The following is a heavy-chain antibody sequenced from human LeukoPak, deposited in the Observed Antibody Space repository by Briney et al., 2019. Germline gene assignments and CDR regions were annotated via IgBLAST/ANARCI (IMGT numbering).Heavy chain of an antibody. CDR3: AREGTYYYDSSGSHFDY. Sequence: GGSLRLSCAASGFTFSSYWMSWVRQAPGKGLEWVANIKQDGSEKYYVDSVKGRFTISRDNAKNSLYLQMNSLRAEDTAVYYCAREGTYYYDSSGSHFDYWGQGTLVTVSS. CDR2: IKQDGSEK. V-gene: IGHV3-7*01. D-gene: IGHD3-22*01. CDR1: GFTFSSYW. J-gene: IGHJ4*02.